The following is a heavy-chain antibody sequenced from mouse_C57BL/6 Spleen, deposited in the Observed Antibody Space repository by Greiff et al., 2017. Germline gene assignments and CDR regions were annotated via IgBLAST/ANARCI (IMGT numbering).Heavy chain of an antibody. Sequence: VQLQQPGAELVMPGASVKLSCKASGYTFTSYWMHWVKQRPGQGLEWIGEIDPSDSYTNYNQQFKGKSTLTVDKSSSTAYMQLSSLTSEDSAVYSCARRGGPYAMDYWGQGTSVTVSS. CDR2: IDPSDSYT. CDR1: GYTFTSYW. V-gene: IGHV1-69*01. CDR3: ARRGGPYAMDY. J-gene: IGHJ4*01.